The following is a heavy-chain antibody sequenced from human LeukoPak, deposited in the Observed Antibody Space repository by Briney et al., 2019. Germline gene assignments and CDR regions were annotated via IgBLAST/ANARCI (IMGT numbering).Heavy chain of an antibody. CDR2: ASYDGNSK. Sequence: GRSLRLSCAASGFTFSTYAMHWVRLAPGKGLEWVALASYDGNSKYDADFVKGRFIVSRDNSNNTFFLQMNSLRTEDTAVYYCARAALSSGWKAGINYWGQGALVTVSS. CDR1: GFTFSTYA. CDR3: ARAALSSGWKAGINY. D-gene: IGHD6-19*01. J-gene: IGHJ4*02. V-gene: IGHV3-30*04.